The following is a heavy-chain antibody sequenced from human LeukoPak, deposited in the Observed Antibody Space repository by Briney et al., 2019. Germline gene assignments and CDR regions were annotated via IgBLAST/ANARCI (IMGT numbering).Heavy chain of an antibody. D-gene: IGHD2-15*01. CDR2: ISSSGTII. Sequence: GGSLRLSCEASGFTFSDYYMKWIRQASGEGLEWVSYISSSGTIIYYRDSVKGRFTISRDNAKNSLFLQMNSLRAEDTAVYYCVREFCSGGTCYNDYWAREPWSPSPQ. J-gene: IGHJ4*02. V-gene: IGHV3-11*04. CDR1: GFTFSDYY. CDR3: VREFCSGGTCYNDY.